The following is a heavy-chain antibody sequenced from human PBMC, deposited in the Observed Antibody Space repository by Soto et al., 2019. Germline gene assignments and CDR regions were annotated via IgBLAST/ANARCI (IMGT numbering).Heavy chain of an antibody. Sequence: GASVKVSCKASGGTLSNYAISWVRQAPGQGLEWMGEIIPMFGIANYAQKFQGRVSIVADTSTSTTYMELSGLNNDDTALYYCARRYSNYWFDPWGQGSLVTVSS. CDR1: GGTLSNYA. D-gene: IGHD4-4*01. CDR2: IIPMFGIA. CDR3: ARRYSNYWFDP. J-gene: IGHJ5*02. V-gene: IGHV1-69*10.